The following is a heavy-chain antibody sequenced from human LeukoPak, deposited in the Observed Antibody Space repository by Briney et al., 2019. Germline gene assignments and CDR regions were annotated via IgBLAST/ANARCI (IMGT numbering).Heavy chain of an antibody. J-gene: IGHJ4*02. V-gene: IGHV3-30-3*01. D-gene: IGHD5-12*01. CDR3: ARDRGYIGAVATD. CDR1: GFTFSSYA. Sequence: GGSLRLSCAASGFTFSSYAMHWVRQAPGKGLEWVAVISYDRSNKYYADSVKGRFTISRDNSKNTLYLQMNSLRAEDTAVYYCARDRGYIGAVATDWGQGTLVTVSS. CDR2: ISYDRSNK.